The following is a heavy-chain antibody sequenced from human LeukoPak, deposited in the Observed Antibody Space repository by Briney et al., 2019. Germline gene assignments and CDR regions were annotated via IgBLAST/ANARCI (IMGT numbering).Heavy chain of an antibody. D-gene: IGHD5-12*01. CDR2: IQYDGTNK. CDR3: ARDRTAYSYGTLFDY. CDR1: TFTFSIYG. Sequence: PGGSLRLSCAASTFTFSIYGMHWVRQAPGKGLEWVAFIQYDGTNKYYADSVKGRFTISRDNSRNTLYLRMNSLRAEDTAVYYCARDRTAYSYGTLFDYWGQGTLVTVSS. V-gene: IGHV3-30*02. J-gene: IGHJ4*02.